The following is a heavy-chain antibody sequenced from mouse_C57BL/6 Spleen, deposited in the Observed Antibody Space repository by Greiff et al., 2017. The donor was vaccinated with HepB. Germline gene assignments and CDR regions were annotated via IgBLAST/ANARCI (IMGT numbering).Heavy chain of an antibody. Sequence: VQLQQSGAELVKPGASVKLSCTASGFYITDYYMHWVKQRTEQVLEWIGRIDPEYGETKYAPKFQGQATITADTSSNTAYLQLSSLTSEDTAVYYCARRAAQATTWLDYWGQGTLVTVSA. CDR2: IDPEYGET. J-gene: IGHJ3*01. V-gene: IGHV14-2*01. D-gene: IGHD3-2*02. CDR3: ARRAAQATTWLDY. CDR1: GFYITDYY.